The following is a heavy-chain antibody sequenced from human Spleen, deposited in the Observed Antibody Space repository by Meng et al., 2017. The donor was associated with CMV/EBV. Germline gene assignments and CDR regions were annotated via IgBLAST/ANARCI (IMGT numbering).Heavy chain of an antibody. Sequence: GESLKISCAVSTFNFSTYGMHWVRQAPGKGPEWVAVVSYDGRNKFYADSVKGRFTISRDNSKNTLYLQMNNLRPEDTAVYYCARGPGNGGGTFDIWGQGTLVTVSS. V-gene: IGHV3-30*03. CDR3: ARGPGNGGGTFDI. CDR1: TFNFSTYG. CDR2: VSYDGRNK. J-gene: IGHJ3*02. D-gene: IGHD6-25*01.